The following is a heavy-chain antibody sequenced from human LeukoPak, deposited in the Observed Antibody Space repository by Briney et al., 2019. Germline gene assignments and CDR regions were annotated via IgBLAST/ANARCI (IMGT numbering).Heavy chain of an antibody. D-gene: IGHD6-19*01. Sequence: SQTLSLTCAISGDILSSNSAAWNWLRQSPSRGLEWLGRTYYRSKWYNDYAVSVKSRITIKPDTSKNQFSLQLNSVTPADTAVYYCARSSGWLDYWGQGTLVTVSS. CDR2: TYYRSKWYN. J-gene: IGHJ4*02. CDR3: ARSSGWLDY. V-gene: IGHV6-1*01. CDR1: GDILSSNSAA.